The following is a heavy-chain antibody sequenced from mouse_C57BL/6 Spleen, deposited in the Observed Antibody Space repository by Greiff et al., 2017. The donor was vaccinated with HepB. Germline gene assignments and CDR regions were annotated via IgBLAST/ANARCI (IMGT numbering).Heavy chain of an antibody. Sequence: VQLQQSGPGLVQPSQSLSITCTVSGFSLTSYGVHWVRQSPGKGLEWLGVIWSGGSTDYNAAFISRLSISKDNSKSQVFFKMNSLQADDTAIYYCATYYDYDGGAWFAYWGQGTLVTVSA. CDR2: IWSGGST. CDR3: ATYYDYDGGAWFAY. D-gene: IGHD2-4*01. CDR1: GFSLTSYG. J-gene: IGHJ3*01. V-gene: IGHV2-2*01.